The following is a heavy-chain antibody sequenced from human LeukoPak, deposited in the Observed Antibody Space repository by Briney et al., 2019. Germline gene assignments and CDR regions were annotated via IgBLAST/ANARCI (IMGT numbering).Heavy chain of an antibody. Sequence: PGGSLRLSCAASGFTFSSYEMNWVRQAPGKGLEWVSYISSSGSLIYYADSVRGRFTISRDNAKNSLYLQMNSLRDEDTAVYYCARVCRDSSGYGAFDIWGQWTMVTVSS. V-gene: IGHV3-48*03. D-gene: IGHD3-22*01. J-gene: IGHJ3*02. CDR2: ISSSGSLI. CDR1: GFTFSSYE. CDR3: ARVCRDSSGYGAFDI.